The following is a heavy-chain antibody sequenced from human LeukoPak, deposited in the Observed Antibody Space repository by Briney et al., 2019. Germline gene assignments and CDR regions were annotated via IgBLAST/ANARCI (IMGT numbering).Heavy chain of an antibody. V-gene: IGHV3-30*02. Sequence: PGGSLRLTCAASVLTFSSYGMYWVRQAPDKGLEWVAFIRYDGSNKYYADSVKGRFTISRDNSKNTLYLQMNSLRAEDTAVYYCAKEPGYSSGWSDYWGQGTLVTVSS. CDR1: VLTFSSYG. CDR2: IRYDGSNK. CDR3: AKEPGYSSGWSDY. J-gene: IGHJ4*02. D-gene: IGHD6-19*01.